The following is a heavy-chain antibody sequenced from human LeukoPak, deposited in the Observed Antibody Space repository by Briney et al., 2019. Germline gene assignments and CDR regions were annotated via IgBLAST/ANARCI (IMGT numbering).Heavy chain of an antibody. CDR1: GGSFSGYY. V-gene: IGHV4-34*01. J-gene: IGHJ6*02. CDR3: ASLAAAGNNHYYYYGMDV. Sequence: SETLSLTCAVYGGSFSGYYWSWIRQPPGKGLEWIGEINHSGSTNYNPSLKSRVTISVDTSKNQFSLKLSSVTAADTAVYYCASLAAAGNNHYYYYGMDVWGQGTLVTVSS. D-gene: IGHD6-13*01. CDR2: INHSGST.